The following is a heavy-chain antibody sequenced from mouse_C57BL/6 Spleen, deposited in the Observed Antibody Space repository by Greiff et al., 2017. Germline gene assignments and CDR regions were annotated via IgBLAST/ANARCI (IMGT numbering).Heavy chain of an antibody. CDR1: GFTFSDYG. CDR3: ARRYYYGSSGGYYAMDY. V-gene: IGHV5-15*01. CDR2: ISNLAYSI. J-gene: IGHJ4*01. Sequence: EVMLVESGGGLVQPGGSLKLSCAASGFTFSDYGMAWVRQAPRKGPEWVAFISNLAYSIYYADTVTGRFTISRENAKNTLYLEMSSLRSEDTAMYYCARRYYYGSSGGYYAMDYWGQGTSVTVSS. D-gene: IGHD1-1*01.